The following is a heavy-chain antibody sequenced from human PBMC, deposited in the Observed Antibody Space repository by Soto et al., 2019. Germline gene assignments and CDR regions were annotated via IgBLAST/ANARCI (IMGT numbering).Heavy chain of an antibody. CDR1: GGSISSGDYY. Sequence: QVQLQESGPGLVKPSQTLSLTCTVSGGSISSGDYYWSWIRQPPGKGLEWIGYIYYSGSTYYNPSLKSRVTIAVDTSKNQFSQKLSSVTAADTAVYYCARDEGGTVVTPSYFDLWGRGTLVTVSS. CDR3: ARDEGGTVVTPSYFDL. V-gene: IGHV4-30-4*01. J-gene: IGHJ2*01. D-gene: IGHD2-21*02. CDR2: IYYSGST.